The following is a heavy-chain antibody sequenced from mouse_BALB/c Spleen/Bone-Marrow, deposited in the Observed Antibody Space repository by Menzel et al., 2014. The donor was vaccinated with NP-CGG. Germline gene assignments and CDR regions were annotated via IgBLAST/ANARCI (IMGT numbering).Heavy chain of an antibody. J-gene: IGHJ1*01. Sequence: EVMLVESGGGLVKPGGSLKLSCAASGFTFSSYAMSWVRQTPEKRLEWVATISSGGSYTYYPDSVKGRFTISRDNAKNTLYLQMSSLRPEDTAMYYCARPPYYGSSEWYFDVWGAGTTVTVSS. CDR1: GFTFSSYA. CDR3: ARPPYYGSSEWYFDV. V-gene: IGHV5-9-1*01. D-gene: IGHD1-1*01. CDR2: ISSGGSYT.